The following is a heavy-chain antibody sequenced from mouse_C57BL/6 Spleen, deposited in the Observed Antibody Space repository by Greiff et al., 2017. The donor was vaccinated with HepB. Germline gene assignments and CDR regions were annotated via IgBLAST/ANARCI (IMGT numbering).Heavy chain of an antibody. CDR1: GYTFTDYY. Sequence: EVQLQQSGPELVKPGASVKISCKASGYTFTDYYMNWVKQSHGKSLEWIGDINPNNGGTSYNQKFKGKATLTVDKSSSTAYMELRSLTSEDSAVYYCAREGGDSRDYWGQGTSVTVSS. CDR2: INPNNGGT. V-gene: IGHV1-26*01. J-gene: IGHJ4*01. CDR3: AREGGDSRDY. D-gene: IGHD3-3*01.